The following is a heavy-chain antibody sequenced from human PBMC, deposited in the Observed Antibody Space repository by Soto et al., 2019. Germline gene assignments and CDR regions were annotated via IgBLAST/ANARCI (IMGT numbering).Heavy chain of an antibody. D-gene: IGHD3-10*01. J-gene: IGHJ6*02. Sequence: SETLSLTCSVSGDSISSHDYFWGWIRQPPGKGLEYIGSIHSTGITYYMTSLKSRLTISVDTSKRQFSLRLNSVTAADTVVYFCVTPTSASGSPYQQYYYHGVDVWGHGTTVT. V-gene: IGHV4-39*01. CDR1: GDSISSHDYF. CDR3: VTPTSASGSPYQQYYYHGVDV. CDR2: IHSTGIT.